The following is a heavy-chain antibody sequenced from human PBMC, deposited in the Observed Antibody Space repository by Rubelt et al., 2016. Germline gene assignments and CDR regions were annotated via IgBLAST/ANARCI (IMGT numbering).Heavy chain of an antibody. Sequence: QLQLQESGPGLVQPSETLSLTCTVSGGSISSNSYYWGWIRQPPGKGLEWIGGIYYSGSTYYNPSLKSRVIISVDMSKNQFSRKLSAVTAADTAVYYCARGRDGDRMGCWGQGTLVTVSS. CDR1: GGSISSNSYY. V-gene: IGHV4-39*07. CDR3: ARGRDGDRMGC. D-gene: IGHD4-17*01. CDR2: IYYSGST. J-gene: IGHJ4*02.